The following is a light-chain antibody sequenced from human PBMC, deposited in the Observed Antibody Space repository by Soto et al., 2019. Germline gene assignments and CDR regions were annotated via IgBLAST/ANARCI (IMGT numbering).Light chain of an antibody. Sequence: DIQMTQSPSSLSASVGDRVTITCRASQNIDSYLNWYQQRPGKAPKLLIHDASSLQIGVPSRFSGSGSGTDFALTINSLQPEDFATIYCQQTYSTPWTFGQGTKVDIK. CDR3: QQTYSTPWT. CDR1: QNIDSY. V-gene: IGKV1-39*01. J-gene: IGKJ1*01. CDR2: DAS.